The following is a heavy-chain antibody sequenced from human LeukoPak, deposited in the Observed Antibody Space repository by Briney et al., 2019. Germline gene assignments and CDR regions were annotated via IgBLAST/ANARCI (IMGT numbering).Heavy chain of an antibody. D-gene: IGHD3-10*01. J-gene: IGHJ4*02. CDR1: GFTFNNFA. CDR2: ISYDGSNK. V-gene: IGHV3-30-3*01. CDR3: ARATGGLFDY. Sequence: GRSLRLSCAASGFTFNNFAMHWVRQAPGKGLEWVAVISYDGSNKYCADSVKGRFTISRDNAKNSLYLQMNSLRAEDTAVYYCARATGGLFDYWGQGTLVTVSS.